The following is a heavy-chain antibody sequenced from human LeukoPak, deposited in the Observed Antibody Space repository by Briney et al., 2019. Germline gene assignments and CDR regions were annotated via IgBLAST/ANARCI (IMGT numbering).Heavy chain of an antibody. CDR2: ISYDGTNK. CDR1: GFTFNTYG. V-gene: IGHV3-30*18. Sequence: PGGSLRLSCAVSGFTFNTYGIHWVRQTPNKGLEWVALISYDGTNKYYADSVKGRFTISRDSSKNTLYLQMNNLRTEDAAIYYCAKAPVTSCRGAFCYPLDSWGQGTLVTVSS. D-gene: IGHD2-15*01. CDR3: AKAPVTSCRGAFCYPLDS. J-gene: IGHJ4*02.